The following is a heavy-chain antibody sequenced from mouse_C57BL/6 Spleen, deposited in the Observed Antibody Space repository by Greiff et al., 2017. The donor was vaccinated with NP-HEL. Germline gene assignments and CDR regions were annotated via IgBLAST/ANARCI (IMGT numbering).Heavy chain of an antibody. CDR1: GYSFTGYY. V-gene: IGHV1-42*01. J-gene: IGHJ3*01. CDR2: INPSTGGT. D-gene: IGHD3-2*02. Sequence: EVQLQQSGPELVKPGASVKISCKASGYSFTGYYMNWVKQSPEKSLEWIGEINPSTGGTTYKQKFKAKATLTVDKTSSTAYMQLKSLTSEDSAVYDCARRRGSSGSWFAYWGQGTLVTVSA. CDR3: ARRRGSSGSWFAY.